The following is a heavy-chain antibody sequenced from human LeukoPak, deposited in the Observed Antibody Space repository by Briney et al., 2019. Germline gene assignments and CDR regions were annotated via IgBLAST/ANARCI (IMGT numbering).Heavy chain of an antibody. CDR1: GDSVSSNSAA. D-gene: IGHD1-1*01. J-gene: IGHJ6*02. Sequence: SQTLPLTCAISGDSVSSNSAAWNWIRQSPSRGLEWLGRTYYRSKWYNDYAVSVKSRITINPDTSKNQFSLQLNSVTPEDTAVYYCARDPYNWNDGWYYYYGMDVWGQGTTVTVSS. CDR3: ARDPYNWNDGWYYYYGMDV. CDR2: TYYRSKWYN. V-gene: IGHV6-1*01.